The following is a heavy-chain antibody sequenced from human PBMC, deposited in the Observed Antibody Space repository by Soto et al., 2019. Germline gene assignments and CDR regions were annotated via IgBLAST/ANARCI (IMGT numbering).Heavy chain of an antibody. D-gene: IGHD4-17*01. Sequence: ASVKVSCKASGYTFTGYYMHWVRQAPGQGLEWMGWINPNSGGTNYAQKFQGWVTMTRDTSISTAYMELSRLRSDDTAVYYCATDYGDPRGLGFDPWGQGTLVTVSS. CDR2: INPNSGGT. CDR1: GYTFTGYY. V-gene: IGHV1-2*04. CDR3: ATDYGDPRGLGFDP. J-gene: IGHJ5*02.